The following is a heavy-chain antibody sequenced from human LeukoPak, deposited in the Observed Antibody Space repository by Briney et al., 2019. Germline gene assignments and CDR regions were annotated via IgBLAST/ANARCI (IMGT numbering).Heavy chain of an antibody. Sequence: GASVKVSCKASGYTFTSYGISWVRQAPGQGLEWMGWISAYNGNTNYAQKLQGRVTMTTDTSTSTAYMELRSLRSDDTAVYYCARASLIYTYDSSFLYWGQGTLVTVSS. J-gene: IGHJ4*02. D-gene: IGHD3-22*01. CDR3: ARASLIYTYDSSFLY. CDR2: ISAYNGNT. CDR1: GYTFTSYG. V-gene: IGHV1-18*01.